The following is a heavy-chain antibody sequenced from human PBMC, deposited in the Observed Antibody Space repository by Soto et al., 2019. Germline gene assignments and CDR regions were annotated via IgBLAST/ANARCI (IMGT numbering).Heavy chain of an antibody. CDR2: VYYTGNT. CDR1: GGSLSPYY. V-gene: IGHV4-59*01. Sequence: QVQLHESGPGLVKPSETLSLTCTVSGGSLSPYYWSWIRQPPGKRLEWIGYVYYTGNTNYNPSLDCRVTVSVGPAGDRFSLNLLAASSADSAVHYCSLEGASSSFAHYDMDVWGRGPAVTVSS. CDR3: SLEGASSSFAHYDMDV. D-gene: IGHD1-1*01. J-gene: IGHJ6*03.